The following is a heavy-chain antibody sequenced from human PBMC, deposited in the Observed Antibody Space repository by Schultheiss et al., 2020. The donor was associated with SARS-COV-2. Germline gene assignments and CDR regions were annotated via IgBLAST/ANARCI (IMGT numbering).Heavy chain of an antibody. CDR1: GFTFSGSA. CDR2: IRSKANSYAT. D-gene: IGHD1-26*01. Sequence: GGSLRLSCAASGFTFSGSAIHWVRHASGKGLEWVGRIRSKANSYATAYAASVKGRFTISRDDSKNSLYLQMNSLKTEDTAVYYCARAYSGTSHGGAFDIWGQGTMVTVSS. V-gene: IGHV3-73*01. J-gene: IGHJ3*02. CDR3: ARAYSGTSHGGAFDI.